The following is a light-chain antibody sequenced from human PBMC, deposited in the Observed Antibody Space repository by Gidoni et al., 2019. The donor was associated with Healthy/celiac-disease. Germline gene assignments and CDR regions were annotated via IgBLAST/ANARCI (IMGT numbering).Light chain of an antibody. V-gene: IGKV1-5*03. Sequence: EIQMTQSPATLSASGGDRVTLTGRASQRISSWLAWYQQKPGKAPKLLIYKASSLESGVPSRFSGSGSGTEFTLTIISLQPDDFATYYCQQYNSYSRTCGQGTKVEIK. CDR1: QRISSW. CDR2: KAS. CDR3: QQYNSYSRT. J-gene: IGKJ1*01.